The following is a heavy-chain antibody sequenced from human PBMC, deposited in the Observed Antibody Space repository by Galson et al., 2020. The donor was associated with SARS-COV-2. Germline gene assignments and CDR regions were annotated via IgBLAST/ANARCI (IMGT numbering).Heavy chain of an antibody. Sequence: GESLKISCTASGFTFSSYAMHWVRQAPGKGLEWVAVISYDGSNKYYADSVKGRFTISRDNSKNTLYLQMNSLRAEDTAVYYCARGEVLAGAFDIWGQWTMVTVSS. CDR2: ISYDGSNK. CDR1: GFTFSSYA. J-gene: IGHJ3*02. D-gene: IGHD1-26*01. V-gene: IGHV3-30*04. CDR3: ARGEVLAGAFDI.